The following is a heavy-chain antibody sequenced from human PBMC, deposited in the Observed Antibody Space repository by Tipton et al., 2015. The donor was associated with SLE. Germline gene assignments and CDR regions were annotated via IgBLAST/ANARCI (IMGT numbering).Heavy chain of an antibody. J-gene: IGHJ3*02. CDR1: GGSISSHY. V-gene: IGHV4-59*11. CDR2: IYYSGST. Sequence: TLSLTCTVSGGSISSHYWSWIRQPPGKGLEWIGYIYYSGSTNYNPSLKSRVTISVDTSKNQFSLKLSSVTAADTAVYYCARLRGYCSGGRCYSGAFDIWGQGTMVTVSS. D-gene: IGHD2-15*01. CDR3: ARLRGYCSGGRCYSGAFDI.